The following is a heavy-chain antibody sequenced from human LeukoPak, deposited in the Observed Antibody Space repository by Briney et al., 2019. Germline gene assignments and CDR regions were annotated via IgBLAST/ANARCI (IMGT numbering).Heavy chain of an antibody. CDR1: GGSFSGYY. CDR3: ASDRRATVTTRANPYYYYGMDV. Sequence: SETLSLTRAVYGGSFSGYYWSWIRQPPGKGLEWIGEINHSGSTNYNPSLKSRVTISVDTSKNQFSLKLSSVAAADTAVYYCASDRRATVTTRANPYYYYGMDVWGQGTTVTVSS. CDR2: INHSGST. D-gene: IGHD4-17*01. V-gene: IGHV4-34*01. J-gene: IGHJ6*02.